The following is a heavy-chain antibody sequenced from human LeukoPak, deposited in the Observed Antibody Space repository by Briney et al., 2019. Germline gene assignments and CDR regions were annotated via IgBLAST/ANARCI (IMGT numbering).Heavy chain of an antibody. CDR2: IYYSGTT. J-gene: IGHJ3*02. CDR1: GGSIGRYY. CDR3: ARQQYSGYDRGAFDI. Sequence: SETLSLTCTVSGGSIGRYYWSWIRQSPEKGLEWIGYIYYSGTTKYNPSLESRGAMSVDTSKNHFSLRLNSVTAADTAVYYCARQQYSGYDRGAFDIWGQGTRVTVSS. D-gene: IGHD5-12*01. V-gene: IGHV4-59*08.